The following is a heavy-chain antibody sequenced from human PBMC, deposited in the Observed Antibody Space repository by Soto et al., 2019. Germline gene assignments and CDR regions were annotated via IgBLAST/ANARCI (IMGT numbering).Heavy chain of an antibody. CDR3: VTGLGNYWALDF. CDR1: GFTFSNYG. V-gene: IGHV3-30*03. Sequence: QVQLVESGGGVVQPGRSLRLSCAASGFTFSNYGMYWVRQAPGKGLEWVTFISYDGSSKFYADPMKGRHTISRDNSKHKLYLKMNRLRVEDTGVYYWVTGLGNYWALDFRGQGTLVTVSS. J-gene: IGHJ4*02. D-gene: IGHD1-26*01. CDR2: ISYDGSSK.